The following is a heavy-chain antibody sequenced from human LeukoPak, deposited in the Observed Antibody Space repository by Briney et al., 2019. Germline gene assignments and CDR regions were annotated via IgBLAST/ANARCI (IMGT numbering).Heavy chain of an antibody. J-gene: IGHJ4*02. Sequence: GRSLRLSCAASGFTFSSYAMHWVRQAPGKGLEWVAVISYDGSNKYYADSAKGRFTISRDNSKNTLYLQMNSLRAEDTAVYYCAGNRWLQRYYFDYWGQGTLVTVSS. V-gene: IGHV3-30-3*01. CDR1: GFTFSSYA. CDR2: ISYDGSNK. CDR3: AGNRWLQRYYFDY. D-gene: IGHD5-24*01.